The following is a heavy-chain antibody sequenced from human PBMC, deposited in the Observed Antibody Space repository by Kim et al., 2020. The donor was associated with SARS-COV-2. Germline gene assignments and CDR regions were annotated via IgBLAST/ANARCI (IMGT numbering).Heavy chain of an antibody. CDR3: ARDWRDVFDY. CDR2: ISSTTITI. Sequence: GGSLRLSCAASGFTFSSYSMNWVRQAPGKGLEWVSYISSTTITIYYADSVKGRFTISRDNAKNSLYLQMNSLRDEDTAVYHCARDWRDVFDYWGQGSLVTVSS. V-gene: IGHV3-48*02. D-gene: IGHD3-3*01. CDR1: GFTFSSYS. J-gene: IGHJ4*02.